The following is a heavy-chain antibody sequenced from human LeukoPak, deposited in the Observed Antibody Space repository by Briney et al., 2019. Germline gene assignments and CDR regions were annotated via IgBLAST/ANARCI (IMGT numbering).Heavy chain of an antibody. D-gene: IGHD6-19*01. V-gene: IGHV3-30*18. Sequence: GGSLRLSCAASGFTFSSYGMHWVRQAPGKGLEWVAVISCDGSNKYYADSVKGRFTISRDNSKNTLYLQMNSLRAEDTAVYYCAKGTYSSGWYLGLFDYWGQGTLVTVSS. J-gene: IGHJ4*02. CDR1: GFTFSSYG. CDR3: AKGTYSSGWYLGLFDY. CDR2: ISCDGSNK.